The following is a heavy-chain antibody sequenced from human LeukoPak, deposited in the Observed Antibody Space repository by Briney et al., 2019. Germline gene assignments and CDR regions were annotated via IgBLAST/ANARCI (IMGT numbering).Heavy chain of an antibody. D-gene: IGHD6-13*01. CDR1: GFTFSSYW. J-gene: IGHJ4*02. CDR3: ARDHYSSSWYFSLDY. CDR2: IKQDGSEK. Sequence: PGGSLRLSCAASGFTFSSYWMSWVRQAPGKGLEWVANIKQDGSEKYYVDSVKGRFTISRDNAKNTLYLQMNSLRAEDTAVYYCARDHYSSSWYFSLDYWGQGTLVTVSS. V-gene: IGHV3-7*01.